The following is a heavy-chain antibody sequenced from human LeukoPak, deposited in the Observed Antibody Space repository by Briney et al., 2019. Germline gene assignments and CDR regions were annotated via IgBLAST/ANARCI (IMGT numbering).Heavy chain of an antibody. CDR1: GFTFNNYA. V-gene: IGHV3-23*01. CDR2: ISGSGGAT. D-gene: IGHD6-13*01. J-gene: IGHJ6*02. CDR3: AKAPAAATTYYYGMDA. Sequence: GGSLRLSCAASGFTFNNYAMSWVRQAPGKGLEWVSAISGSGGATYYADSVKGRFTISRDNSKNTLFLHMNSLRVEDTAVYYCAKAPAAATTYYYGMDACGQGTTVTVSS.